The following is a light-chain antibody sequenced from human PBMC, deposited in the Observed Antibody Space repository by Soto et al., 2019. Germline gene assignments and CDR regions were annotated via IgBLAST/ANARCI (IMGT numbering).Light chain of an antibody. CDR3: QQYGGSPLT. J-gene: IGKJ3*01. V-gene: IGKV3-20*01. CDR1: QSVRGNY. Sequence: FVLTQSPGTLSLSPGERATFSCRASQSVRGNYIAWYQQKPGQAPRVLIFEASKRATGTPDRFSGSGSGTDFALTISRLEPEDFAVYYCQQYGGSPLTFGPGTKVEIK. CDR2: EAS.